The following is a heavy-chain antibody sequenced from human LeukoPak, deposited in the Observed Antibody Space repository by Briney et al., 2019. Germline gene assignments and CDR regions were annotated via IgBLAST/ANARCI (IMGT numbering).Heavy chain of an antibody. CDR2: IDTDGRTT. V-gene: IGHV3-74*01. CDR3: ARDVGGAGSY. Sequence: GGSLRLSCAASGFTFSDYSMNWVRQAPGKGLVWVSRIDTDGRTTSYADSVKGRFTISRDNVQNTLYLQMNSLRAEDTAVYYCARDVGGAGSYWGQGTLVTVSS. J-gene: IGHJ4*02. CDR1: GFTFSDYS. D-gene: IGHD3-10*01.